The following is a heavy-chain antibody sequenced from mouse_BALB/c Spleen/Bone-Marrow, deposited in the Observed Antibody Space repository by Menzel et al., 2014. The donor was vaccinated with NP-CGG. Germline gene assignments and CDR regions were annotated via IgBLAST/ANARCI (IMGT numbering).Heavy chain of an antibody. Sequence: EVQGVESGTVLARPGAAVKMSCKAFGYTFSNYWMHWVKQRPGQGLEWIGTIYPGNSDTTYNQTFKGKAKLTAVTSTSIAYMEHSSLTNEDSAIYCCTTLARSNLDCWGQGSTLTVSS. V-gene: IGHV1-5*01. D-gene: IGHD3-1*01. CDR1: GYTFSNYW. J-gene: IGHJ2*01. CDR3: TTLARSNLDC. CDR2: IYPGNSDT.